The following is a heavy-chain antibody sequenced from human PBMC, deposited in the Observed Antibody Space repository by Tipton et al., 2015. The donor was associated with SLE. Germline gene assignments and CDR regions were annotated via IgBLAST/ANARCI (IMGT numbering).Heavy chain of an antibody. J-gene: IGHJ3*02. V-gene: IGHV4-39*07. Sequence: GWVRQPPGKGLECIGNINYSGTTSYNPSLKSRVTMSVDTSQNQFSLTLRSVTAADTAIYYCARWNFVTMTGGFDIWGQGTMVTVSS. CDR2: INYSGTT. CDR3: ARWNFVTMTGGFDI. D-gene: IGHD1-7*01.